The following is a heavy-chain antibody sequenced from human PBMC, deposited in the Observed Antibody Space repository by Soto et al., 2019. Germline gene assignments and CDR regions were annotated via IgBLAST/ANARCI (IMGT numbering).Heavy chain of an antibody. CDR1: GYRFTRYW. J-gene: IGHJ4*02. D-gene: IGHD3-10*01. Sequence: PGESLKISCKGSGYRFTRYWMGWVRQMPGKGLEWMGIIYPGDSDTRYSPSFQGQVTISADKSISTAYLQWSSLKASDTAMYYCARLIYGSGSAFDYWGQGTLVTVSS. CDR2: IYPGDSDT. CDR3: ARLIYGSGSAFDY. V-gene: IGHV5-51*01.